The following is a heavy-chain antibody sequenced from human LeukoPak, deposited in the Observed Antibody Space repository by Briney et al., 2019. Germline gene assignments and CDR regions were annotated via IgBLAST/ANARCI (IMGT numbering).Heavy chain of an antibody. D-gene: IGHD2-2*02. CDR2: IIPIFGTA. J-gene: IGHJ4*02. CDR3: ASCISCYMYYFDY. CDR1: GGTFSSYA. V-gene: IGHV1-69*05. Sequence: SVKISCKASGGTFSSYAISWVRQAPGQGLEWMGGIIPIFGTANYAQKFQGRVTITTDESTSTAYMELSSLRSEDTAVYYCASCISCYMYYFDYWGQGTLVTVSS.